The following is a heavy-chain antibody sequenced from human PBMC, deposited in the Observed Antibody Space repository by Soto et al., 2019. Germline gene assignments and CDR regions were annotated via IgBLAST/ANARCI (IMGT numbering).Heavy chain of an antibody. CDR2: ISAYNGNT. CDR1: GYTFTSYG. V-gene: IGHV1-18*04. Sequence: ASVKVSCKASGYTFTSYGISWVRQAPGKGLEWMGWISAYNGNTNYAQKLQGRVTMTTDTSTSTAYMELRSLRSDDTAVYYCARGDTIFGVVNPFYGMDVWGQGTTVTVSS. D-gene: IGHD3-3*01. CDR3: ARGDTIFGVVNPFYGMDV. J-gene: IGHJ6*02.